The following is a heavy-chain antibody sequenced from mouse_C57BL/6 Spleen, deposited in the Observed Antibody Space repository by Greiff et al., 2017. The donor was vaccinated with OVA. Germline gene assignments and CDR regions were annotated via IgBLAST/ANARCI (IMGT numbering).Heavy chain of an antibody. Sequence: EVKLLESGPGLVKPSQSLSLSCSVTGYSITSGYFWYWIRQFPGNQLEWMGYISYDGSTNYNPSFKNRISITRDTSTNQFFLKVKSVTTEDTATYDCASIYDALDYAMDYWGQGTSVTVSS. CDR3: ASIYDALDYAMDY. J-gene: IGHJ4*01. D-gene: IGHD2-1*01. CDR1: GYSITSGYF. V-gene: IGHV3-6*01. CDR2: ISYDGST.